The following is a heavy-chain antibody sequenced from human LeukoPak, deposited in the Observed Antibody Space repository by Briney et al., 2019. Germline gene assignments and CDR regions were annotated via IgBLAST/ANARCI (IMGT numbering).Heavy chain of an antibody. J-gene: IGHJ4*02. V-gene: IGHV3-7*01. CDR2: INQGGSDK. CDR1: GFTFSGHW. Sequence: GGSLRLSCAASGFTFSGHWMSWVRQAPGKGLEWVANINQGGSDKYYVDSVKGRFTISRDNANNLLYLQMNSLRGEDTAVYYCTRDRSRAEDDWGQGTPVTVSS. D-gene: IGHD1-14*01. CDR3: TRDRSRAEDD.